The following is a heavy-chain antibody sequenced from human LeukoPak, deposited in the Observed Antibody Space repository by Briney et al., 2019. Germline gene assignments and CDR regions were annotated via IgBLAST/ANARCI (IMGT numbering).Heavy chain of an antibody. CDR2: ISSSSSYI. V-gene: IGHV3-21*01. D-gene: IGHD3-10*02. Sequence: GGSLRLSCAASEFTFSSYSRNGFRQAQGKGRKGVSSISSSSSYIYYADSVKGRFTISRDNAKNSLYLQMNSLRAEDTAVYYCAELGITMIGGVWGKGTTVTISS. J-gene: IGHJ6*04. CDR3: AELGITMIGGV. CDR1: EFTFSSYS.